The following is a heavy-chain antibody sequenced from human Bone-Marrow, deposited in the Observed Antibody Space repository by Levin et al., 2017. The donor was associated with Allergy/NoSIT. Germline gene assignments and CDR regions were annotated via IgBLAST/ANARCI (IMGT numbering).Heavy chain of an antibody. CDR3: ARDSIAAGRDYFDY. Sequence: ASVKVSCKASGYTFTGYFMHWVRQAPGQGLEWMGWINPNSGDTNYAQKFQGRVTMTRDTSITTAYMELTRLTSDDTAVYYRARDSIAAGRDYFDYWGQGTLVTVSS. CDR2: INPNSGDT. V-gene: IGHV1-2*02. CDR1: GYTFTGYF. J-gene: IGHJ4*02. D-gene: IGHD6-6*01.